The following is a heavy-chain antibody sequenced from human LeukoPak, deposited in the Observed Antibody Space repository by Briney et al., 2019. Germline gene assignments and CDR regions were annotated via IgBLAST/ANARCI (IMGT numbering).Heavy chain of an antibody. CDR2: IYYSGST. CDR1: GGSISSYY. J-gene: IGHJ5*02. CDR3: AREGSANWFDP. V-gene: IGHV4-59*01. Sequence: SETLSLTCTVSGGSISSYYWSWVRQPPGKGLEWIGYIYYSGSTNYNPSLKSRVTISVDTSKNQFSLKLSSVTAADTAVYYCAREGSANWFDPWGQGTLVTVSS.